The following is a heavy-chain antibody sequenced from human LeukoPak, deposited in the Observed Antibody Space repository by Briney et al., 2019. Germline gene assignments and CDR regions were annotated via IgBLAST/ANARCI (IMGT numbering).Heavy chain of an antibody. Sequence: GGSLRLSCSASGFTFSTLPMHWVRQAPGKGLEYVSGSSSNGGSTYYADSAKGRFIISRDNSKNTLYLQMSSLRPEDTAVYYCANQITRWVYWGQGTLVTVSS. CDR3: ANQITRWVY. J-gene: IGHJ4*02. D-gene: IGHD6-13*01. CDR1: GFTFSTLP. V-gene: IGHV3-64D*06. CDR2: SSSNGGST.